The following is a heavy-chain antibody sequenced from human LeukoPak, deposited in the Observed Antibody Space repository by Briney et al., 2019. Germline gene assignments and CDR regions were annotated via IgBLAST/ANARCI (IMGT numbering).Heavy chain of an antibody. Sequence: PGGSLRLSCAASGFTFTTYNMHWVRQAPGKGLEWVSYINSRSTTLYYADSVKGRFTVSRDNAKNSLYLQMNSLRVEDTAVYYCARGTYSSGWLEFSDFDFWDQGTLVTVSS. J-gene: IGHJ4*02. V-gene: IGHV3-48*01. CDR1: GFTFTTYN. CDR3: ARGTYSSGWLEFSDFDF. D-gene: IGHD6-19*01. CDR2: INSRSTTL.